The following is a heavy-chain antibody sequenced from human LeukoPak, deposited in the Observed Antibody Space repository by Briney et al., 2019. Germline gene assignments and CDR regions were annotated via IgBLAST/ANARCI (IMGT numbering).Heavy chain of an antibody. V-gene: IGHV3-23*01. CDR3: AKDWDSHDYGDSYFDN. CDR2: ITANSGST. CDR1: GFTFTTYA. Sequence: RAGESLRLSCAASGFTFTTYAMNWVRQAPGKGLEWVSGITANSGSTYYADSVEGRFTISRDNSKSTLYLQMSRLRAEDTAVYYCAKDWDSHDYGDSYFDNWGHGTLVTVSS. D-gene: IGHD4-17*01. J-gene: IGHJ4*01.